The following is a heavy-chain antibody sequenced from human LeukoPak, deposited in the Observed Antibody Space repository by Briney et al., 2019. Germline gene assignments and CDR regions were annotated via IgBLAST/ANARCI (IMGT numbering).Heavy chain of an antibody. D-gene: IGHD6-19*01. CDR2: IYNSGNT. CDR1: GASVSSSSYY. J-gene: IGHJ4*02. CDR3: ARRNLSSGWTYYFDY. Sequence: SETLSLTCTVSGASVSSSSYYWGWIRQPPGKGLEWIGGIYNSGNTYHNPSLKSRVTISVDTSKNQFSLKLSSVTAADTAVYYCARRNLSSGWTYYFDYWGQGTLVTVSS. V-gene: IGHV4-39*01.